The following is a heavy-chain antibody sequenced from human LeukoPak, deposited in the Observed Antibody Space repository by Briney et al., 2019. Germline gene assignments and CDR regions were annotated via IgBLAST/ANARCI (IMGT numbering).Heavy chain of an antibody. CDR1: GFTFTTSW. CDR3: ARDQYSSTWYRGAFDV. Sequence: SGGSLRLSCAASGFTFTTSWMHWFRQAPGKGLVWVSRIESDGTSTTYADSVKGRFTISRDNAKNTLYLQMNSLRAEDMAVYYCARDQYSSTWYRGAFDVWGQGTMVSVSS. V-gene: IGHV3-74*01. D-gene: IGHD6-13*01. J-gene: IGHJ3*01. CDR2: IESDGTST.